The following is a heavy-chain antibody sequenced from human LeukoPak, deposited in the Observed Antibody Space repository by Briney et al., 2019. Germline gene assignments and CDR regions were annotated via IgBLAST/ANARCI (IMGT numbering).Heavy chain of an antibody. J-gene: IGHJ4*02. CDR1: GLTFRSSW. D-gene: IGHD1/OR15-1a*01. CDR2: IKDDGTEK. V-gene: IGHV3-7*01. CDR3: TRDYFRTWDY. Sequence: GRSLRLSCAASGLTFRSSWMSWVRHLPWKGLKWLANIKDDGTEKYYLDSVKGRFNISRDNAKNSLFLQMNSLRPEDTAVYYCTRDYFRTWDYWGQGTLVTVSS.